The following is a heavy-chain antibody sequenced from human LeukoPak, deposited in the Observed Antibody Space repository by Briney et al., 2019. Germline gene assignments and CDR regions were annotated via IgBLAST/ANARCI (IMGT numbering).Heavy chain of an antibody. CDR2: IKQDGSEK. Sequence: GGSLRLSCAASGFTFSSYWMSWVRQAAGKGLEWVANIKQDGSEKYYVDSVKGRFTNFRDNAKNSLYLQMNSLRAEDTAVYYCARGITMTTYGMDVWGQGTTVTGSS. D-gene: IGHD3-22*01. V-gene: IGHV3-7*01. CDR3: ARGITMTTYGMDV. J-gene: IGHJ6*02. CDR1: GFTFSSYW.